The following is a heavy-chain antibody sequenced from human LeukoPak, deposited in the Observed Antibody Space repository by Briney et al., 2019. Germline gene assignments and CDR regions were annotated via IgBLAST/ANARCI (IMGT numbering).Heavy chain of an antibody. D-gene: IGHD2-15*01. V-gene: IGHV1-69*01. CDR1: GGTFSSYA. CDR3: ARDIVVVVAATPYYYYGMDV. Sequence: ASVKVSCKASGGTFSSYAISWVRQAPGQGLEWMGGIIPIFCTANYAQKFQGRVTITADESTSTAYMELSSLRSEDTAVYYCARDIVVVVAATPYYYYGMDVWGKGTTVTVSS. CDR2: IIPIFCTA. J-gene: IGHJ6*04.